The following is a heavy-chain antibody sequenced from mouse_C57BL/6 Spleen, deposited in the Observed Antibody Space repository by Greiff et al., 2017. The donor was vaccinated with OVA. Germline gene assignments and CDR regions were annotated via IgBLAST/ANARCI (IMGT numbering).Heavy chain of an antibody. CDR1: GFTFTDYY. CDR2: IRPKANGSTT. J-gene: IGHJ4*01. CDR3: ARITMDY. Sequence: DVHLVESGGGLVQPGASLSLSCAASGFTFTDYYMSWVRQTPGKALEWFGFIRPKANGSTTEYSASVKGRFTISRDNSKSILYLQMNALGAEDSATYYGARITMDYWGQGTSGTVSS. V-gene: IGHV7-3*01.